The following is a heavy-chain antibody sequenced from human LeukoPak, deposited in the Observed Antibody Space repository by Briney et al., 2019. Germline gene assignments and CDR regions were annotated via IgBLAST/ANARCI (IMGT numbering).Heavy chain of an antibody. CDR2: IYSGGGT. CDR1: GFTVSSHY. CDR3: ASEGPGDCSGGSCYSKY. Sequence: GGSLRLSCAASGFTVSSHYMSWVRQAPGKGLEWVSVIYSGGGTYYADSVKGRFTISRDNAKNSLYLQMNSLRAEDTAVYYCASEGPGDCSGGSCYSKYWGQGTLVTVSS. D-gene: IGHD2-15*01. V-gene: IGHV3-66*01. J-gene: IGHJ4*02.